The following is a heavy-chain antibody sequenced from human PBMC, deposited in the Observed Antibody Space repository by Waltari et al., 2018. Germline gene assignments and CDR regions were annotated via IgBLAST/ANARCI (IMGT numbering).Heavy chain of an antibody. V-gene: IGHV4-61*02. J-gene: IGHJ6*02. Sequence: QVQLQESGPGLVRPSQTPSLTCTVSGGSISSGSVYWTWIRPPAGKGLEWVGHIFTSGSTKYNPSLKSRVSVSLDTSENQFSLRLSSVTAADTAVYYCARDEARYYDIMTGGGYYGLDVWGQGTTVTVSS. D-gene: IGHD3-9*01. CDR1: GGSISSGSVY. CDR3: ARDEARYYDIMTGGGYYGLDV. CDR2: IFTSGST.